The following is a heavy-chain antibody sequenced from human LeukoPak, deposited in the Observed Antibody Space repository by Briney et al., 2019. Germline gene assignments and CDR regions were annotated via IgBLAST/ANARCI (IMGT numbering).Heavy chain of an antibody. CDR2: INPSGGST. Sequence: ASVKVSRKASGYTFTSYYMHWVRQAPGQGLEWMGIINPSGGSTSYAQKFQGRVTMTRDMSTSTVYMELSSLRSEDTAVYYCAREEDCSSTSCYLDIFRIGYWGQGTLVTVSS. CDR1: GYTFTSYY. V-gene: IGHV1-46*01. J-gene: IGHJ4*02. D-gene: IGHD2-2*01. CDR3: AREEDCSSTSCYLDIFRIGY.